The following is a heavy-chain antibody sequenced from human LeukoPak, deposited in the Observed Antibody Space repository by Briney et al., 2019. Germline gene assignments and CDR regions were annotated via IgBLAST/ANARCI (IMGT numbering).Heavy chain of an antibody. Sequence: ASVKVSCKASGYTFTSYGISWVRQAPGQGLERMGWISAYNGNTNYAQKLQGRVTMTTDTSTSTAYMELKSLRSDDTAVYYCARASRLGAYYYDSSGYYPYYFDYWGQGTLVTVSS. D-gene: IGHD3-22*01. J-gene: IGHJ4*02. CDR2: ISAYNGNT. V-gene: IGHV1-18*01. CDR1: GYTFTSYG. CDR3: ARASRLGAYYYDSSGYYPYYFDY.